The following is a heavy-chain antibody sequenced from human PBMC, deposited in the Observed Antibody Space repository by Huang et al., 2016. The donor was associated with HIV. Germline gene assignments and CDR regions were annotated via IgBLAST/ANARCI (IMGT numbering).Heavy chain of an antibody. D-gene: IGHD2-15*01. J-gene: IGHJ3*02. CDR2: CDTEEGET. Sequence: QVQLVESGAELKKPGASVRVSCKVSGYTVSELSLHWVRQAPEKGLGWMGGCDTEEGETIYAQRLQGRVTMTEDTSTDTAYMELSSLRPEDTAVYYCATSTPDVGAGVLRSAFDIWGQGTMVTVSS. V-gene: IGHV1-24*01. CDR1: GYTVSELS. CDR3: ATSTPDVGAGVLRSAFDI.